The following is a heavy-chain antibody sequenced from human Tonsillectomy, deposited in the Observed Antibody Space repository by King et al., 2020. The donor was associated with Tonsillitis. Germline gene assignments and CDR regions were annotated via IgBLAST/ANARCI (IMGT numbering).Heavy chain of an antibody. CDR2: VWYDGTIK. D-gene: IGHD6-19*01. CDR3: ARDQGAGLDH. V-gene: IGHV3-33*08. CDR1: GFTFSNYG. Sequence: VQLVESGGGVVQPGRSLRLSCVASGFTFSNYGIHWVRQAPGKGLEWGTVVWYDGTIKYYADSVQGRFTISRDNSKNTVYLQMNSLRAEDTAVYYCARDQGAGLDHWGQGSPVTVSS. J-gene: IGHJ4*02.